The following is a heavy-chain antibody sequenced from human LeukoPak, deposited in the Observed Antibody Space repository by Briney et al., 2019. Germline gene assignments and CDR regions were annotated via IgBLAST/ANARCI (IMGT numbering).Heavy chain of an antibody. CDR1: GFTFSSYA. V-gene: IGHV3-30-3*01. Sequence: GGSLRLSCAASGFTFSSYAMHWVREAPGKGLGRVAVISYDGSNKYYADSVKGRFTISRDNSKNTLYLQMNSLRAEDTAVYYCARGGHWFDPWGQGTLVTVSS. J-gene: IGHJ5*02. CDR3: ARGGHWFDP. CDR2: ISYDGSNK.